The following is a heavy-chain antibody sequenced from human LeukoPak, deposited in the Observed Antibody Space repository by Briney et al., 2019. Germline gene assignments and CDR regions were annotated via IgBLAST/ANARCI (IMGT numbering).Heavy chain of an antibody. J-gene: IGHJ3*02. CDR1: GFTFSSYA. CDR3: AKGLYAFDI. CDR2: MSYDGINK. Sequence: PGRSLRLSCAASGFTFSSYAMHWVRQAPGKGLEWVAVMSYDGINKYYADSVKGRFTISRDNSKNTLYLQMNSLRADDTAVYYCAKGLYAFDIWGQGTMVTVSS. V-gene: IGHV3-30-3*01.